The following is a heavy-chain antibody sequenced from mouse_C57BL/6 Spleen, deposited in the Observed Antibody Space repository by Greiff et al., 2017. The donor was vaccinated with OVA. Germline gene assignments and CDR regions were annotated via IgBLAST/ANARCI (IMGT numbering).Heavy chain of an antibody. J-gene: IGHJ4*01. Sequence: VQLKESGPGLVKPSQSLSLTCSVTGYSITSGYYWNWIRQFPGNKLEWMGYISYDGSNNYNPSLKNRIFLTRDTSKNQFFLKLNSVTTEDTATYYCAITTVVAKMDYWGQGTSVTVSS. CDR2: ISYDGSN. D-gene: IGHD1-1*01. CDR3: AITTVVAKMDY. V-gene: IGHV3-6*01. CDR1: GYSITSGYY.